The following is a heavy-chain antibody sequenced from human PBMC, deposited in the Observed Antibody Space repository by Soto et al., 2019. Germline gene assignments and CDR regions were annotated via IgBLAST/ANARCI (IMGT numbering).Heavy chain of an antibody. D-gene: IGHD2-15*01. CDR3: SRGDREDTAVVIGAPPGEYGMDV. CDR1: GFTFSIYA. V-gene: IGHV3-30-3*01. CDR2: ISYDGARK. Sequence: QVQLVESGGGVVQPGRSLRLSCAASGFTFSIYAMHWVGQAPGKGLEWVAVISYDGARKAYANSVKGRFTISRDTSKNTVYLQMNSLRVEDTAGYYCSRGDREDTAVVIGAPPGEYGMDVWGRGTTVTVSS. J-gene: IGHJ6*02.